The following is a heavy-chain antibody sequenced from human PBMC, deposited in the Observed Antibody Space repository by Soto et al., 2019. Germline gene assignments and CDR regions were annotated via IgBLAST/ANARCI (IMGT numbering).Heavy chain of an antibody. CDR1: GGSISSSNW. V-gene: IGHV4-4*02. Sequence: SETLSLTCAVSGGSISSSNWWSWVRQPPGKGLEWIGEIYHSGSTNYNPSLKSRVTISVDTSKNQFSLKLSSVTAADTAVYYCARARGARYFDYWGQGTLVTVSS. CDR3: ARARGARYFDY. J-gene: IGHJ4*02. CDR2: IYHSGST. D-gene: IGHD2-15*01.